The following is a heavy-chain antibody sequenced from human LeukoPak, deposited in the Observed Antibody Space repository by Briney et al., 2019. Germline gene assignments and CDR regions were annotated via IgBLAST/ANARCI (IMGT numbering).Heavy chain of an antibody. D-gene: IGHD3-16*01. J-gene: IGHJ3*02. CDR1: GFTVSTNY. Sequence: GGSLRLSCAASGFTVSTNYMSWVRQAPGKGLEWVSVIYSGGGTYYADSVKGRFTISRDNSKNTLYLQMNSLRTEDTAVYHCARAQQIMMTHASDIWGQGTMVTVSS. CDR3: ARAQQIMMTHASDI. V-gene: IGHV3-53*01. CDR2: IYSGGGT.